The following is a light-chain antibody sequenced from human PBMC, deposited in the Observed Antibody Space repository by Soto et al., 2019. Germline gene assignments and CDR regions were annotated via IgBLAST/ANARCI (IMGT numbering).Light chain of an antibody. V-gene: IGKV1-5*01. CDR3: QQYNSYSYT. CDR2: DAS. J-gene: IGKJ2*01. CDR1: KSISSW. Sequence: DIQMTQSPSTLSASVGDRVTITCRASKSISSWLAWYQQKPGKAPKLLIYDASSLESGVPSRFSGSGSGTEFTLTISSLQPDDFATDYCQQYNSYSYTFGQGTKLEIK.